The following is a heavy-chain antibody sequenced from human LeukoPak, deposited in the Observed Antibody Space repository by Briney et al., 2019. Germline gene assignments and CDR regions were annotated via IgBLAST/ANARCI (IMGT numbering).Heavy chain of an antibody. V-gene: IGHV1-24*01. J-gene: IGHJ3*02. CDR3: VREWDHTRMTFDI. CDR1: GYTLTELS. D-gene: IGHD1-26*01. CDR2: FDPEDGET. Sequence: ASVKVSCKVSGYTLTELSMHWVRQAPGKGLEWMGGFDPEDGETIYAQKFQGRVTMTEDTSTDTAYMELGSLRSEDTAVYFCVREWDHTRMTFDIWGQGTMVTVSS.